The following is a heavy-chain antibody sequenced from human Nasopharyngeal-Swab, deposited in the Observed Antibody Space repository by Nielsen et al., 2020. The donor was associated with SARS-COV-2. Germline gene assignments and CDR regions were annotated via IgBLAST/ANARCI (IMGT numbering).Heavy chain of an antibody. J-gene: IGHJ4*02. CDR1: GFTFSSYG. V-gene: IGHV3-33*01. CDR3: VGWVQYHFDS. CDR2: IWYDGSNK. D-gene: IGHD2-2*02. Sequence: GESLKISCAASGFTFSSYGIHWVRQAPGKGLEWVAVIWYDGSNKYYADSVKGRFTISRDNSKNTLYLQMNSLRVEDTAVYYCVGWVQYHFDSWGQGTLVTVSS.